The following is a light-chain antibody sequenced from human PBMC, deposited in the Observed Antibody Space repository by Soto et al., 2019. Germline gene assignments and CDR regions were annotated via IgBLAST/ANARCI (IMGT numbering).Light chain of an antibody. CDR2: GNS. J-gene: IGLJ1*01. CDR1: SSNIGAGYD. V-gene: IGLV1-40*01. CDR3: QSYDSSLSSYV. Sequence: QSVLTQPPSVSGAPGQRGTISCTGSSSNIGAGYDVHWYQQLPGTAPKLLIYGNSNRPSGVPDRFSGSQSGTSASLAITGLQAEDEADYYCQSYDSSLSSYVFGTGTKLTVL.